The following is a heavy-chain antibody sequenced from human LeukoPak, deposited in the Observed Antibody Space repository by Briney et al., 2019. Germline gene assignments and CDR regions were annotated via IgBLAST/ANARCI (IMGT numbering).Heavy chain of an antibody. CDR3: ARDAYCGGDCHPFDY. V-gene: IGHV4-30-4*08. Sequence: SQTLSLTCTVSGGSISSGDYYWSWIRQPPGKGLEWIGYIYYSGSTYYNPSLKSRVTISVDTSKNQFSLKLSSVTAADTAVYYCARDAYCGGDCHPFDYWGQGTLVTVSS. J-gene: IGHJ4*02. CDR1: GGSISSGDYY. D-gene: IGHD2-21*01. CDR2: IYYSGST.